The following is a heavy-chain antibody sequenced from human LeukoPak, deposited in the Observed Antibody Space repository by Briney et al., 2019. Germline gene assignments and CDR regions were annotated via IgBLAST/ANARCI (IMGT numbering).Heavy chain of an antibody. D-gene: IGHD6-13*01. CDR1: GFTFSDYY. CDR3: ARETKGAAAIDY. J-gene: IGHJ4*02. CDR2: ISGSGSII. Sequence: GGSLRLSCAASGFTFSDYYINWIRQAPGKGLECVSYISGSGSIIYYADSVKGRFTISRDNAKNSLFFQMNSLRDEDTAVYYCARETKGAAAIDYWGQGTLVTVSS. V-gene: IGHV3-11*04.